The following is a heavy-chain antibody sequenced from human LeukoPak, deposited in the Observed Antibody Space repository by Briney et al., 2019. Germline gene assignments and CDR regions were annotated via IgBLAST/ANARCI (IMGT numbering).Heavy chain of an antibody. CDR2: ISYDGSNK. J-gene: IGHJ3*02. D-gene: IGHD1-26*01. CDR1: GFTFSSYG. V-gene: IGHV3-30*03. CDR3: ARCTSFWYLVRATSDAFDI. Sequence: PGRSLRLSCAASGFTFSSYGMHWVRQAPGKGLEWVAVISYDGSNKYYADSVKGRFTISRDNSKNTLYLQMNSLRAEDTAVYYCARCTSFWYLVRATSDAFDIWGQGTMVTVSS.